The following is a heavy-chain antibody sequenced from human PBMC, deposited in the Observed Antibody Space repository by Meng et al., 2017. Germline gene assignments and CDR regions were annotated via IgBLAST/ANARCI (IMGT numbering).Heavy chain of an antibody. CDR3: ASLTGWFNP. Sequence: QVQLGHYGAEVKKPGSPGTVSSKASAGTFSSYAISWVRQAPGQGLEWMGGIIPIFGTANYAQKFQGRVTITADKSTSTAYMELSSLRSEDTAVYYCASLTGWFNPWGQGTLVTVSS. CDR2: IIPIFGTA. V-gene: IGHV1-69*06. D-gene: IGHD3-10*01. CDR1: AGTFSSYA. J-gene: IGHJ5*02.